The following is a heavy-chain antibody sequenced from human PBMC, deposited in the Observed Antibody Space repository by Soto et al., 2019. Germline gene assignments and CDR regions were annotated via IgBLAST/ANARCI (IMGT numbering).Heavy chain of an antibody. Sequence: QVQLVESGGGVGQPGRSLRLSCAASGFTFSSYAMHWVRQAPGKGLEWVAVISYDGSNKYYADSVKGRFTISRDNSKNTLYLQMNSLRAEDTAVYYCASPLTLYYYYGMDVWGQGTTVTVSS. V-gene: IGHV3-30-3*01. CDR1: GFTFSSYA. CDR2: ISYDGSNK. J-gene: IGHJ6*02. CDR3: ASPLTLYYYYGMDV.